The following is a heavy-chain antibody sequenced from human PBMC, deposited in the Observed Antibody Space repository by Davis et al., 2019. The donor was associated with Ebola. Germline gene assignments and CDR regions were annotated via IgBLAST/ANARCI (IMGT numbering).Heavy chain of an antibody. CDR3: ARLRSGWYVYYFDY. V-gene: IGHV4-61*08. J-gene: IGHJ4*02. D-gene: IGHD6-19*01. Sequence: SETLSLTCAVSGAFISSGGYSWIWIRQPPGKGLEWIGEINHSGSTNYNPSLKSRVTISVDTSKNQFSLKLSSVTAADTAVYYCARLRSGWYVYYFDYWGQGTLVTVSS. CDR1: GAFISSGGYS. CDR2: INHSGST.